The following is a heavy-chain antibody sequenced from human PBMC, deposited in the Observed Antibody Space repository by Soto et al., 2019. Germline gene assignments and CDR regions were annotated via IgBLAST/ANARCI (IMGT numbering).Heavy chain of an antibody. CDR2: IYYSGST. D-gene: IGHD6-19*01. J-gene: IGHJ3*02. Sequence: PSETLSLTCTVSGGSISSYYWSWIRQPPGKGLEWIGYIYYSGSTNYNPSLKSRVTISVDTSKNQFSLKLSSVTAADTAVYYCARDRAVAGTGGDAFDIWGQGTMVTVSS. CDR3: ARDRAVAGTGGDAFDI. V-gene: IGHV4-59*01. CDR1: GGSISSYY.